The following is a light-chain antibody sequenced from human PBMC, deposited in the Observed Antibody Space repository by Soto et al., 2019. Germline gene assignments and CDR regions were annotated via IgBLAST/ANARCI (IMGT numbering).Light chain of an antibody. J-gene: IGKJ1*01. CDR1: QSISSW. CDR2: DAS. CDR3: QQYNSYWT. V-gene: IGKV1-5*01. Sequence: DIQMTQSPSTLSASVGDRVTITCRASQSISSWLARYQQKPGKAPKLLIYDASSLGSGVPSRFSGSGSGTEFTLTISSLQPDDFATYYCQQYNSYWTFGQGTKVDIK.